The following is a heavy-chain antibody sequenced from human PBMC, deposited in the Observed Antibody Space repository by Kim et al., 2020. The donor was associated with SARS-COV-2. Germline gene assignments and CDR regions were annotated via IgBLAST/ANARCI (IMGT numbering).Heavy chain of an antibody. CDR1: GFTFSSYG. Sequence: GGSLRLSCAASGFTFSSYGMHWVRQAPGKGLEWVAVISYDGSNKYYADSVKGRFTISRDNSKNTLYLQMNSLRAEDTAVYYCARAIRINYYDSSGPGGWFVPWGQGTLVTVSS. CDR3: ARAIRINYYDSSGPGGWFVP. J-gene: IGHJ5*02. D-gene: IGHD3-22*01. V-gene: IGHV3-30*03. CDR2: ISYDGSNK.